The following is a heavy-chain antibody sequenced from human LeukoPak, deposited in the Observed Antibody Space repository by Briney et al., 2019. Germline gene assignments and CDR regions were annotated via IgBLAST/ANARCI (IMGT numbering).Heavy chain of an antibody. D-gene: IGHD7-27*01. CDR1: GGTFSSYA. J-gene: IGHJ4*02. CDR3: ARLSSLGYFDY. CDR2: IIPIFGTA. V-gene: IGHV1-69*06. Sequence: SVKVSCKASGGTFSSYAISWVRQAPRQGLEWMGGIIPIFGTANYAQKFQGRVTITADKSTSTAYMELSSLRSEDTAVYYCARLSSLGYFDYWGQGTLVTVSS.